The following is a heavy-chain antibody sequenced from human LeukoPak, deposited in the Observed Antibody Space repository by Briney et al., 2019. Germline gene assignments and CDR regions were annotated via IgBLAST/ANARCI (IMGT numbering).Heavy chain of an antibody. J-gene: IGHJ4*02. CDR3: ARGMDY. CDR1: GGSISSGTYY. V-gene: IGHV4-61*09. Sequence: SQTLSLTCTVSGGSISSGTYYWSWIRQPAGKGLEWIGHIYASGSTNYNPSLKSRVTISVDTSKNQFSLKLSSVTAADTAVYYCARGMDYWGQGTLVTVSS. CDR2: IYASGST.